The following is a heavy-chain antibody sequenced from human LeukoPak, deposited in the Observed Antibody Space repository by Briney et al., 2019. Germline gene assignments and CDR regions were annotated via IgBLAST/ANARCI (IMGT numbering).Heavy chain of an antibody. V-gene: IGHV3-11*01. Sequence: GGSLRLSCAASGFTFSDYYMSWIRQAPGKGLEWVSYISSSSTIYYADSVKGRFTISRDNAKNSLYLQMNSLRAEDTAVYYCARDLYGDYTLDYWGQGTLVTVSS. CDR3: ARDLYGDYTLDY. CDR2: ISSSSTI. CDR1: GFTFSDYY. D-gene: IGHD4-17*01. J-gene: IGHJ4*02.